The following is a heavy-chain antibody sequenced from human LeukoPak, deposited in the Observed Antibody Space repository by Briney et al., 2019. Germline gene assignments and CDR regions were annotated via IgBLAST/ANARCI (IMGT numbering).Heavy chain of an antibody. J-gene: IGHJ3*02. Sequence: PSETLSLTCAVYGGSFSGYYWSWIRQPPGKGLEWIGEINHSGSTNYNPSLKSRVTISVDTSKNQFSLKLSSVTAADTAMYYCARGGGIPDIWGQGTMVTVSS. D-gene: IGHD3-16*01. CDR3: ARGGGIPDI. CDR1: GGSFSGYY. CDR2: INHSGST. V-gene: IGHV4-34*01.